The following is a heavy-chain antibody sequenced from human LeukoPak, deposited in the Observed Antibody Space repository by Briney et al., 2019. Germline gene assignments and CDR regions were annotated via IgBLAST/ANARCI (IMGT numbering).Heavy chain of an antibody. Sequence: PGGSLRLSCAASRFTFRSYEMNWVRQAPGKGLEWVSYISSSGNTIYYADSVKGRFTISRDNAKNSLYLQMNSLRAEDTANYCAREVDYYASRPSDYWGQGTLVTVSS. CDR1: RFTFRSYE. V-gene: IGHV3-48*03. J-gene: IGHJ4*02. CDR3: AREVDYYASRPSDY. D-gene: IGHD3-22*01. CDR2: ISSSGNTI.